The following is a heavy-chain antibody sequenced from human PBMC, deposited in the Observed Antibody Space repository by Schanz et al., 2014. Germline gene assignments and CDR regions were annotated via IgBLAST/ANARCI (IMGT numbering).Heavy chain of an antibody. CDR3: AKDGEIWSGYPEYFDS. CDR1: GFTVSSNY. V-gene: IGHV3-66*01. J-gene: IGHJ4*02. D-gene: IGHD3-3*01. CDR2: INSDGRST. Sequence: EVQLVESGGGLVQPGGSLRLSCAASGFTVSSNYMSWVRQAPGKGLVWVSRINSDGRSTNYADSVKGRFSISRDNAKNSLYLQMNSLRDEDTAVYYCAKDGEIWSGYPEYFDSWGQGTLVTVSS.